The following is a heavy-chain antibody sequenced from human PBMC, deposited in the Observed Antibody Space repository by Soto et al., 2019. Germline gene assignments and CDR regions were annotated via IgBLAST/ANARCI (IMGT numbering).Heavy chain of an antibody. V-gene: IGHV3-48*01. CDR2: ISSSSSTI. D-gene: IGHD5-12*01. CDR1: GFTFSSYS. J-gene: IGHJ6*03. Sequence: GGSLRLSCAASGFTFSSYSMNWVRQAPGKGLEWVSYISSSSSTIYYADSVKGRFTISRDNAKNSLYLQMNSRRAEDTAVYYCARVVVEHNTIIYYYYYMDVWGKGTTVTVSS. CDR3: ARVVVEHNTIIYYYYYMDV.